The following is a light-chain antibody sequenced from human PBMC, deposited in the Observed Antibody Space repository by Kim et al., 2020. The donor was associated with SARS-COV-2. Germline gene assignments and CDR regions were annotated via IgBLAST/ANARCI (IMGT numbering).Light chain of an antibody. Sequence: GQAITSSCTGSSSDVGGYNSVSWYQQHPGKAPKLMIYGVTKRPSGVSNRFSGSKSGDTASLTISGLQAEDEADYYCTSYTRSITYVFGTGTKVTVL. V-gene: IGLV2-14*03. CDR2: GVT. CDR3: TSYTRSITYV. CDR1: SSDVGGYNS. J-gene: IGLJ1*01.